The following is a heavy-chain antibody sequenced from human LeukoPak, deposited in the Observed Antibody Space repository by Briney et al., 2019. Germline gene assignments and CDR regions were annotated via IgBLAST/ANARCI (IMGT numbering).Heavy chain of an antibody. Sequence: SETLSLTCTVSGGSISSSSAYWGWIRQPPGKGLAWIGSIYYSKNTYYNPSLKSRVTISADTSKNKFSLTLGSVSATDTAVYYCVSPRGFSYGYFDYWGQGTLVTVSS. CDR3: VSPRGFSYGYFDY. J-gene: IGHJ4*02. V-gene: IGHV4-39*01. CDR1: GGSISSSSAY. D-gene: IGHD5-18*01. CDR2: IYYSKNT.